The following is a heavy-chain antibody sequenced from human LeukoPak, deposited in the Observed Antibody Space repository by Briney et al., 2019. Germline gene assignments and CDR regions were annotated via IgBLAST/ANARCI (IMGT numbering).Heavy chain of an antibody. CDR1: GGSISSGSYY. CDR3: ASSHRGYYGSGSFDY. V-gene: IGHV4-61*02. CDR2: IYTSGST. J-gene: IGHJ4*02. D-gene: IGHD3-10*01. Sequence: PSETLSLTCTVSGGSISSGSYYWSWIRQPAGKGLEWIGRIYTSGSTNYNPPLKSRVTISVDTSKNQFSLKLSSVTAADTAVYYCASSHRGYYGSGSFDYWGQGTLVTVSS.